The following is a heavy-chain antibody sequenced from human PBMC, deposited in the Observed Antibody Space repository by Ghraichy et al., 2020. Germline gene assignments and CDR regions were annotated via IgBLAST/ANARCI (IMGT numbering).Heavy chain of an antibody. V-gene: IGHV4-30-2*01. CDR2: IYHSGST. D-gene: IGHD3-22*01. CDR1: GGSISSGGYS. Sequence: SETLSLTCAVSGGSISSGGYSWSWIRQPPGKGLEWIGYIYHSGSTYYNPSLKSRVTISVDRSKNQFSLKLSSVTAADTAVYYCARAWYYYDSSGYSLGFDPWGQGTLVTVSS. CDR3: ARAWYYYDSSGYSLGFDP. J-gene: IGHJ5*02.